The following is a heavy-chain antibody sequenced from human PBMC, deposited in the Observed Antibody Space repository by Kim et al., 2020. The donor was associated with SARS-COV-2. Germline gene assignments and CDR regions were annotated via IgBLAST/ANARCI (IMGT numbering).Heavy chain of an antibody. CDR2: IYYSGST. CDR1: GGSISSYY. V-gene: IGHV4-59*01. J-gene: IGHJ3*01. CDR3: ARAPRITMVRGVITWIDA. D-gene: IGHD3-10*01. Sequence: SETLSLTCPVSGGSISSYYWSWIRQPPGKGLEWIGYIYYSGSTNYNPSLKSRVTISVDTSKNQFSLKLSSVTAADTAVYYCARAPRITMVRGVITWIDA.